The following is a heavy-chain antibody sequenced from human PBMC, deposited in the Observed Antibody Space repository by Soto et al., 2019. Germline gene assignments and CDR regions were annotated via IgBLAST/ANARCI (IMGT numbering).Heavy chain of an antibody. Sequence: SETLSLTCTVSGDSISNYYWSWIRQPAGKGLERIGRLSTSGSTNYNSSLKSRVTMSVDTSKNQCSLMLNSVTAADTAVYYCRRDFDYWGQGTLVTVSS. V-gene: IGHV4-4*07. D-gene: IGHD6-6*01. CDR3: RRDFDY. CDR1: GDSISNYY. CDR2: LSTSGST. J-gene: IGHJ4*02.